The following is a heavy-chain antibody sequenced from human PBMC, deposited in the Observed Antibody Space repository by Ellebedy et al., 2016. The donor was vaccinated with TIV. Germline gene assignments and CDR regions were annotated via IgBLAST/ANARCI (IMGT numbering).Heavy chain of an antibody. V-gene: IGHV3-11*01. CDR3: ARGVSLAMDV. Sequence: GESLKISXAASGFTFSDYYMSWIRQAPGKGLEWVSYISSSGSTIYYADSVKGRFTISRDNAKNSLYLQMNSLRAEDTAVYYYARGVSLAMDVWGKGTTVTVSS. CDR1: GFTFSDYY. J-gene: IGHJ6*03. D-gene: IGHD2-15*01. CDR2: ISSSGSTI.